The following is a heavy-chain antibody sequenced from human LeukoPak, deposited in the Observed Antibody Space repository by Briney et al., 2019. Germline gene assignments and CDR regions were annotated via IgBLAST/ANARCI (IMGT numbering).Heavy chain of an antibody. CDR3: ARHEFDGPVDTAILNWFDP. CDR2: IYYSGST. V-gene: IGHV4-39*01. J-gene: IGHJ5*02. D-gene: IGHD5-18*01. CDR1: GGSISSSSYY. Sequence: SETLSLTCTVSGGSISSSSYYWGWIRQPPGKGLEWIGSIYYSGSTYYNPSLKSRVTISVDTSKNQFSLKLSSVTAADTAVYYCARHEFDGPVDTAILNWFDPWGQGTLVTVSS.